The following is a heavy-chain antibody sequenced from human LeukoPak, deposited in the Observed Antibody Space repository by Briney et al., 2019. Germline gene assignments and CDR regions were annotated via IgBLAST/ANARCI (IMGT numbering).Heavy chain of an antibody. V-gene: IGHV3-23*01. CDR2: ILGSGGST. D-gene: IGHD2-21*02. J-gene: IGHJ4*02. CDR1: GFPFSNYA. Sequence: GGSLRLSCAASGFPFSNYAMGWVRQAPGKGLEWVSLILGSGGSTYYADSVKGRFSISRDNSKNTLYLQMNSLGAEDTALYYCAKSKSDWYFFDYCGQGTLVTVSS. CDR3: AKSKSDWYFFDY.